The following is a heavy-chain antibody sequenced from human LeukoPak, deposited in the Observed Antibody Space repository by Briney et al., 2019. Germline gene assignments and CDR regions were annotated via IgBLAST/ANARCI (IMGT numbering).Heavy chain of an antibody. J-gene: IGHJ4*02. CDR2: IKKDGIEK. Sequence: GGSLRLSCVVSGFTLSSDWMSWVRQAPGKGLEWVANIKKDGIEKYYVESVKGRFTISRDNAKNSLSLQMNSLRAEDTAVYYYARGRYSSRSGGYYFDIWGQGTLVTVSS. V-gene: IGHV3-7*01. D-gene: IGHD2-2*01. CDR3: ARGRYSSRSGGYYFDI. CDR1: GFTLSSDW.